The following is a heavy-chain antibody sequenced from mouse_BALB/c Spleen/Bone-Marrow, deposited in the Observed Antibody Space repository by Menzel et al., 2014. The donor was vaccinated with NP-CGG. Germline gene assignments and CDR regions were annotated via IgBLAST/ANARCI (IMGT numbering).Heavy chain of an antibody. CDR1: GYTFTEYA. J-gene: IGHJ4*01. V-gene: IGHV1-18*01. CDR3: ARRYYGPYVMDN. CDR2: INPNNGGT. D-gene: IGHD1-2*01. Sequence: EVQLQQSGPELVKPGASVKISCKTSGYTFTEYAMHWVKQSQGKSLEWIGGINPNNGGTSYNQKFKGKATLTVDKSSSTAYMELRSLTSEDSAVYCCARRYYGPYVMDNWGQGTSVTVSS.